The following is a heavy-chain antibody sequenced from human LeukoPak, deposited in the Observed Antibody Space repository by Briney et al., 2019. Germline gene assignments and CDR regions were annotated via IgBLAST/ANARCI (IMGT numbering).Heavy chain of an antibody. CDR3: ARDQGYCSSTSCPYYYYYYGMDV. V-gene: IGHV1-2*06. CDR2: INLNSGGT. Sequence: ASVKVSCKASGYTFTGNYMHWVRQAPGQGLEWMGRINLNSGGTNYAQKFQGRVTMTRDTSISTAYMELSRLRSDDTAVYYCARDQGYCSSTSCPYYYYYYGMDVWGQGTTVTVSS. CDR1: GYTFTGNY. J-gene: IGHJ6*02. D-gene: IGHD2-2*01.